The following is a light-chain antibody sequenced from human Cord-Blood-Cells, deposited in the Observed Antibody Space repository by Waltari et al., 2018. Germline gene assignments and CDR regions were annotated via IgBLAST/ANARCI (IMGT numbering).Light chain of an antibody. V-gene: IGLV2-23*01. CDR2: EGS. J-gene: IGLJ3*02. CDR1: SSDVGSYNL. Sequence: QSALTLPASVSGSPGHPSTFSCSATSSDVGSYNLVSCYQQHQGKAPKLTIYEGSKRPSGVSNRFSGSKSGNTASLTISGLQAEDEADYYCCSYAGSSTWVFGGGTKLTVL. CDR3: CSYAGSSTWV.